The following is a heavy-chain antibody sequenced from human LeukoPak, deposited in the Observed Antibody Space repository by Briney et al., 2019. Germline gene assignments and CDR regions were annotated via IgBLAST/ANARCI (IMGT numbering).Heavy chain of an antibody. D-gene: IGHD1-26*01. CDR3: AREISGERTYYFDY. CDR1: GFTFSDYY. J-gene: IGHJ4*02. Sequence: PGGSLRLSCAASGFTFSDYYMSWIRQAPGKGLEWVSYISSSGSTIYYADSVMGRFTISRDNAKNSLYLQMNSLRAEDTAVYYCAREISGERTYYFDYWGQGTLVTVSS. V-gene: IGHV3-11*01. CDR2: ISSSGSTI.